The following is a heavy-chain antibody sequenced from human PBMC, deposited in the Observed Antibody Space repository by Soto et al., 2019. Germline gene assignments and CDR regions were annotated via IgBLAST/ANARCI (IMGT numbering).Heavy chain of an antibody. CDR1: GGSSSSGGYY. J-gene: IGHJ6*02. CDR3: ARGSSIAGLYYGMDV. V-gene: IGHV4-31*03. D-gene: IGHD6-6*01. Sequence: QVQLQESGPGLVKPSQTLSLTCTVSGGSSSSGGYYWTWIRQHPGKGLGWIGNNYYSGITYYNPSLKSRVTISLDQSKYQFSLKLSSVTAADTAVYYCARGSSIAGLYYGMDVWGQGATVSVSS. CDR2: NYYSGIT.